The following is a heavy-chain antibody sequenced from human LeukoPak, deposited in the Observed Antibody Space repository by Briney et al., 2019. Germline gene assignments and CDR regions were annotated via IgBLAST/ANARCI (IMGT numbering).Heavy chain of an antibody. V-gene: IGHV3-30*03. CDR1: GFTFSSYG. CDR2: ISYDGSNK. Sequence: PGGSLRLSCVASGFTFSSYGMHWVRQAPGKGLEWVAVISYDGSNKYYADSVKGRFTISRDNSKNTLYLQMNSLRAEDTAVYYCASSSGWFDYWGQGTLVTVSS. J-gene: IGHJ4*02. CDR3: ASSSGWFDY. D-gene: IGHD6-19*01.